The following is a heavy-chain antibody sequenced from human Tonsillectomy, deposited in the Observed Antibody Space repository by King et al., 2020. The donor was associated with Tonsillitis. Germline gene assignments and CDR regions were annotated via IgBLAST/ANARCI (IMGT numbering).Heavy chain of an antibody. CDR2: IYYSGTT. CDR1: YGSISSSSYY. CDR3: ARQFSGWYFWLDP. Sequence: LQLQESGPGLVKPSETLSLTCTVSYGSISSSSYYWGWIRQPPGKGLEWLGSIYYSGTTYYNPSLKSGVTISVDTSKNQFSLKVSSVTAADTAVFYCARQFSGWYFWLDPWGQGTLVTVSS. D-gene: IGHD6-19*01. V-gene: IGHV4-39*01. J-gene: IGHJ5*02.